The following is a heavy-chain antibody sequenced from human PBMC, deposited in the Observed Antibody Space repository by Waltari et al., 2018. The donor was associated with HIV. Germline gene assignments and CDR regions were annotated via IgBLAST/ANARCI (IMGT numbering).Heavy chain of an antibody. CDR3: AREGIVAAPFDF. Sequence: QVQLVESGGGLVQPGGSLRLSCAASGFLFSGFAIHWVRQAPGKGLEWVAVISRDGSSKYYADSVQGRFTISRDNSKNSLHLHMNSLRPKDTAVYYCAREGIVAAPFDFWGLGTLVTVSS. D-gene: IGHD2-15*01. J-gene: IGHJ4*02. CDR2: ISRDGSSK. CDR1: GFLFSGFA. V-gene: IGHV3-30*01.